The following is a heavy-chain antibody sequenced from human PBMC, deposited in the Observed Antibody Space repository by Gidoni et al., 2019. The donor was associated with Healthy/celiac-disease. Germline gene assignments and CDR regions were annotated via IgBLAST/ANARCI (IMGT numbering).Heavy chain of an antibody. CDR3: ASLTYYYDSSGYSYYFDY. CDR1: GGSLSSFY. V-gene: IGHV4-59*01. CDR2: IYYSGST. Sequence: QVQLQESGPGLVKPSETLSLPCTVSGGSLSSFYWRWIRQPPGKGLEWIGYIYYSGSTNYNPSLKSRVTISVDTSKNQFSLKLSSVTAADTAVYYCASLTYYYDSSGYSYYFDYWGQGTLVTVSS. D-gene: IGHD3-22*01. J-gene: IGHJ4*02.